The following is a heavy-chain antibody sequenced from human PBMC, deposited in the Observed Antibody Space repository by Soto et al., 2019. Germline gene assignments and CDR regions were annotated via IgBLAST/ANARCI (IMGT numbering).Heavy chain of an antibody. CDR2: IKHDGSET. V-gene: IGHV3-7*03. CDR3: AKGYGYYFDS. CDR1: GFSFRNYW. J-gene: IGHJ4*02. D-gene: IGHD4-17*01. Sequence: EVQLVESGGGLVQPGGSLRLSCAASGFSFRNYWMSWVRQAPGKGLEWVLSIKHDGSETYSVDSAKGRFTSSRDNAENSVYLQMHSLRAEDTAVYFCAKGYGYYFDSWGQGTLVTVSS.